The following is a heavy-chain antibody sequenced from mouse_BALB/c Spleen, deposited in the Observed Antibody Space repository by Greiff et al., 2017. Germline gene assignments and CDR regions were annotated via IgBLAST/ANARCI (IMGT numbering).Heavy chain of an antibody. CDR1: GFTFSSYT. Sequence: DVKLVESGGGLVKPGGSLKLSCAASGFTFSSYTMSWVRQTPEKRLEWVATISSGGSYTYYPDSVKGRFTISRDNAKNTLYLQMSSLKSEDTAMYYCTRNSGDDEAWFAYWGQGTLVTVSA. V-gene: IGHV5-6-4*01. CDR2: ISSGGSYT. J-gene: IGHJ3*01. D-gene: IGHD2-12*01. CDR3: TRNSGDDEAWFAY.